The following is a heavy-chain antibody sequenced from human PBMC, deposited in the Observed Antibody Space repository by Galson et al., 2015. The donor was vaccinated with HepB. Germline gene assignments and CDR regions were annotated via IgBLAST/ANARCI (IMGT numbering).Heavy chain of an antibody. Sequence: SLRLSCAASGFTFSSYAMHWVRQAPGKGLEWVAVISYDGSNKYYADSVKGRFTISRDNSKNTLYLQMNSLRAEDTAVYYCARATEYSSGWYWESLTPNYYYYGMDVWGQGTTVTVSS. CDR3: ARATEYSSGWYWESLTPNYYYYGMDV. D-gene: IGHD6-19*01. V-gene: IGHV3-30-3*01. CDR1: GFTFSSYA. CDR2: ISYDGSNK. J-gene: IGHJ6*02.